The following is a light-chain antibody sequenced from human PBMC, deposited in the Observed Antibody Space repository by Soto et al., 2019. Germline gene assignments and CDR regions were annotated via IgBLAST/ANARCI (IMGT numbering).Light chain of an antibody. V-gene: IGKV1-39*01. CDR3: QQSYSTPYT. J-gene: IGKJ2*01. Sequence: DIQMTQSPSSLSASVGDRVTITCRASQSISNYLNWYQQKPGKAPKLLLYDASSLQSGVPSRFSGSGSGTDFTLTISSLQPEDFATYYCQQSYSTPYTFGQGTKLEIK. CDR1: QSISNY. CDR2: DAS.